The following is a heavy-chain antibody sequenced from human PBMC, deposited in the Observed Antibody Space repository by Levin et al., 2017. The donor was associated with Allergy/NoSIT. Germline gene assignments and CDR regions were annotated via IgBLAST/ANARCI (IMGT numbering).Heavy chain of an antibody. CDR1: GVTSSNYA. Sequence: GASVKVSCKASGVTSSNYAITWVRQAPGQGLEWMGGIFPIFGPASYAQKFQGRVTILADESTRTSYMELNNLGFVDTAVYYCARDGVGAANFDHWGQGTLVTVSS. D-gene: IGHD1-26*01. J-gene: IGHJ4*02. V-gene: IGHV1-69*13. CDR2: IFPIFGPA. CDR3: ARDGVGAANFDH.